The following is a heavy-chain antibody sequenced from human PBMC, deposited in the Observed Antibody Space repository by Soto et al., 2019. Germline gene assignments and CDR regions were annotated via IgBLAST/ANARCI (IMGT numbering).Heavy chain of an antibody. CDR3: ARAGYSSGYGHDAFDI. CDR2: IYYSGST. D-gene: IGHD5-18*01. CDR1: GGSISSYY. J-gene: IGHJ3*02. V-gene: IGHV4-59*01. Sequence: PSETLSLTCTVSGGSISSYYWSWIRQPPGKGLEWIGYIYYSGSTNYNPSLKSRVTISVDTSKNQFSLKLSSVTAADTAVYYCARAGYSSGYGHDAFDIWGQGTMVTVSS.